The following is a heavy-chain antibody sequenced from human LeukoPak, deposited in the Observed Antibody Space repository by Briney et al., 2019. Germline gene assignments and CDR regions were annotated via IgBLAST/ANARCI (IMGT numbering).Heavy chain of an antibody. CDR2: IWYDGSNK. D-gene: IGHD3-22*01. Sequence: GGSLRLSCAASGFTFSSYGMHWVRQAPGKGLEWVAVIWYDGSNKYYADSVKGRFTISRDNSKNTLYLQMNSLRAEDTAVYYCARGRVVVTRAYFDYWGQGTLVTVSS. CDR3: ARGRVVVTRAYFDY. V-gene: IGHV3-33*01. CDR1: GFTFSSYG. J-gene: IGHJ4*02.